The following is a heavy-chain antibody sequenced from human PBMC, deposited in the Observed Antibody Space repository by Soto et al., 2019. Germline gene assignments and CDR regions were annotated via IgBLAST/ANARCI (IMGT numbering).Heavy chain of an antibody. CDR2: ISTNGGST. J-gene: IGHJ4*02. CDR1: GFTFSIYA. V-gene: IGHV3-64D*06. Sequence: GGSLRHSCSASGFTFSIYAMHWVRQAPGKGLEYVSSISTNGGSTDYADSVKGRFTISRDNSKNTVYLQMSSLRVEDTAVYYCVKGEYYYDSSGYYPFDYWGQGT. CDR3: VKGEYYYDSSGYYPFDY. D-gene: IGHD3-22*01.